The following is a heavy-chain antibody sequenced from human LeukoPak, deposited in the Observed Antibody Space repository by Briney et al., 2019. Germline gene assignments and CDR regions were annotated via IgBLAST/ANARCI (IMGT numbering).Heavy chain of an antibody. D-gene: IGHD4-23*01. V-gene: IGHV1-69*01. CDR1: GGSFSSYA. Sequence: SVKVSCKASGGSFSSYAINWVRQAPGQGLEWMGGIIPIFGTANYAQKFQDRVTITAVESMSTVYMELSSLRPEDTAVYYCARGWLAETTVVTPYNYWGQGTLVTVSS. CDR3: ARGWLAETTVVTPYNY. J-gene: IGHJ4*02. CDR2: IIPIFGTA.